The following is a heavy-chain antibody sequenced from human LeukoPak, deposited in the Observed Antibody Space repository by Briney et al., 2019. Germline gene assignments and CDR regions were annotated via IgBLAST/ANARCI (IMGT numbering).Heavy chain of an antibody. Sequence: KASQTLSLTCAVSGGSISSGGYSWSWIRQPPGKGLEWIGYIYHSGSTYYNPSLKSRVTISVDRSKNQFSLKLSSVTAADTAVYYCASPYSSSWSLDYWGQGTLVTVSS. D-gene: IGHD6-13*01. CDR3: ASPYSSSWSLDY. CDR1: GGSISSGGYS. J-gene: IGHJ4*02. CDR2: IYHSGST. V-gene: IGHV4-30-2*01.